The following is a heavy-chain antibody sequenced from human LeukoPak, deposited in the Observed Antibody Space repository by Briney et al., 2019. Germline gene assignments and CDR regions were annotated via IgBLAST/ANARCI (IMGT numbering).Heavy chain of an antibody. V-gene: IGHV3-30*03. Sequence: GRSLRLSCAASGFTFSSYGMHWVRQAPGKGLEWVAVISYDGSNKYYADSVKGRFTISRDNSKNTLYLQMNSLRAEDTAVYYCARGQWGWELLPPDYWGQGTLVTVSS. J-gene: IGHJ4*02. CDR2: ISYDGSNK. CDR3: ARGQWGWELLPPDY. D-gene: IGHD1-26*01. CDR1: GFTFSSYG.